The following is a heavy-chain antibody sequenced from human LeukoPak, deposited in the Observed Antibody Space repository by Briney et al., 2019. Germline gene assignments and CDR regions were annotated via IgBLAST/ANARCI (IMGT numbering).Heavy chain of an antibody. D-gene: IGHD5-12*01. J-gene: IGHJ4*02. CDR3: AKDQSGYDRFDY. CDR1: GFTFKSYA. Sequence: GGSLRLSCAASGFTFKSYAMSWVRQAPGKGLEWVSTISGSGGSTYYADSVKGRFTISRDNSKNTLYLQMNSLRAEDTAIYYCAKDQSGYDRFDYWGQGTLVTVSS. CDR2: ISGSGGST. V-gene: IGHV3-23*01.